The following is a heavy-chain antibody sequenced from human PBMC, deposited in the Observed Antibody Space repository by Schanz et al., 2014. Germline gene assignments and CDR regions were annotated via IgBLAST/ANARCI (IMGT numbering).Heavy chain of an antibody. Sequence: VQLVESGGGLVQPGGSLRLSCAASGFVFGDYYMTWIRQAPGKGLEWLSYISDSGTYTNYADSVKGRFTISRDNAKSSLYLQMNSLRVEDTAVYYCAASSGWLPSTDYWGQGTLVTVSS. V-gene: IGHV3-11*05. CDR3: AASSGWLPSTDY. CDR2: ISDSGTYT. D-gene: IGHD6-19*01. J-gene: IGHJ4*02. CDR1: GFVFGDYY.